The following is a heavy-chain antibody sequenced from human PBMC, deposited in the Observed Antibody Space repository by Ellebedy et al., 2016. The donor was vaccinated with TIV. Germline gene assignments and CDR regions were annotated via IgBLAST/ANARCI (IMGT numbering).Heavy chain of an antibody. V-gene: IGHV4-34*01. Sequence: MPSETLSLTCTVSGGSIRSYYWSWIRQPPGKGLEWIGEINHSGSTNYNPSLNSRVPVSVDTSKNQFSLKLSSVTAADTAVYYCARGYYYANYFDYWGQGTLVTVSS. CDR3: ARGYYYANYFDY. CDR2: INHSGST. J-gene: IGHJ4*02. D-gene: IGHD3-10*01. CDR1: GGSIRSYY.